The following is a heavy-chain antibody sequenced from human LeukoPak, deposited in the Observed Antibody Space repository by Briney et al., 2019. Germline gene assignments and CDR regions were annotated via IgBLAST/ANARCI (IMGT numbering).Heavy chain of an antibody. J-gene: IGHJ5*02. Sequence: PSETLSLTCTVSGGSISSYYWSWIRQPPGKGLEWIGYIYYSGSTNYNPSLKSRVTISVDTSKNQFSLKLSSVTAADTAVYYCARSIDSFDPWGQGTLVTVSS. V-gene: IGHV4-59*01. D-gene: IGHD1-26*01. CDR1: GGSISSYY. CDR2: IYYSGST. CDR3: ARSIDSFDP.